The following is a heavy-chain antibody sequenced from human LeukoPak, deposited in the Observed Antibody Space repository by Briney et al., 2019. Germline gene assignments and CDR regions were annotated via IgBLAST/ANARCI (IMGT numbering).Heavy chain of an antibody. V-gene: IGHV1-69*05. Sequence: ASVKVSCKASGGTFSSYAISWVRQAPGQGLEWMGGIIPIFGTANYAQKFQGRVTITTDESTNTAYMELSSLRSEDTAVYYCARGPLPSRARLDVWGKGTTVTVSS. D-gene: IGHD6-6*01. J-gene: IGHJ6*04. CDR1: GGTFSSYA. CDR2: IIPIFGTA. CDR3: ARGPLPSRARLDV.